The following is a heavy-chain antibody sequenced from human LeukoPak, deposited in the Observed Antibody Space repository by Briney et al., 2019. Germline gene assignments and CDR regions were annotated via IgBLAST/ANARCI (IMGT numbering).Heavy chain of an antibody. CDR2: ISSSSSTI. Sequence: GGSLRLSCAASGFTYSSYSMNWVRQPPGKGLEWVSYISSSSSTIYYADSVKGRFTISRDNDKNSLYLQMNSLRAEDTAVYYCARATVPNPYYYYYYMDVWGKGTTVTVSS. J-gene: IGHJ6*03. CDR1: GFTYSSYS. V-gene: IGHV3-48*01. CDR3: ARATVPNPYYYYYYMDV. D-gene: IGHD4-17*01.